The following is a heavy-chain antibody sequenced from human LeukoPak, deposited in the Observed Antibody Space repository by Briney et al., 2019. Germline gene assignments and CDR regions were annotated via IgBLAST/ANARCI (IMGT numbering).Heavy chain of an antibody. CDR1: GYTFTSYG. CDR2: ISAYNGNT. V-gene: IGHV1-18*04. CDR3: ARTKPRGWDIAVADDFDY. J-gene: IGHJ4*02. Sequence: ASVKVSCKASGYTFTSYGISWVRQAPGQGLEWMGWISAYNGNTNYAQKLQGRVTMTTDTSPSTAYMELRSLRSDDTAVYYCARTKPRGWDIAVADDFDYWGQGTLVTVSS. D-gene: IGHD6-19*01.